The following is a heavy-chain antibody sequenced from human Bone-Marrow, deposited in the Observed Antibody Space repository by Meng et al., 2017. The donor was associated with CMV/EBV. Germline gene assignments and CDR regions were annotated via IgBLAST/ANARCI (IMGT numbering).Heavy chain of an antibody. CDR3: ASGIGYCSGTSCHTPYYYGMDV. D-gene: IGHD2-2*02. V-gene: IGHV4-61*01. CDR1: GGSVSSGSYY. Sequence: SETLSLTCTVSGGSVSSGSYYWSWIRQPPGKGLEWIGYIYYSGSTNYNPSLKSRVTISVDTSKNQLSLKLRSVTAADTAVYYCASGIGYCSGTSCHTPYYYGMDVWGQGTTVTVSS. J-gene: IGHJ6*02. CDR2: IYYSGST.